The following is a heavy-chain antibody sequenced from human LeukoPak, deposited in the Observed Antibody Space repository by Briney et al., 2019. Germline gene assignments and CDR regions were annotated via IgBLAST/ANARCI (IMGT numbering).Heavy chain of an antibody. J-gene: IGHJ5*01. D-gene: IGHD3-22*01. CDR2: INPTGGSS. CDR3: ARGPHDGSGWYEF. CDR1: GGTFSSYA. V-gene: IGHV1-46*01. Sequence: ASVKVSCKASGGTFSSYAISWVRQAPGQGLEWMGIINPTGGSSSYAQKFQGRVTMTRDTSTSTVYMELSSLRSEDTAVYFCARGPHDGSGWYEFWGQGTLVTVSS.